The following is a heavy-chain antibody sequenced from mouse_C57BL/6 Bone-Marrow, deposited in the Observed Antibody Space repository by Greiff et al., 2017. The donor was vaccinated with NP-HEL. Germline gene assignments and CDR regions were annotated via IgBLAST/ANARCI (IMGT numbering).Heavy chain of an antibody. V-gene: IGHV8-8*01. CDR3: ARLYSNYVNYAMDY. CDR1: GFSLSTFGMG. J-gene: IGHJ4*01. Sequence: QVTLKESGPGILQPSQTLSLTCSFSGFSLSTFGMGVGWIRQPSGKGLEWLAHIWWDDDKYYNPALKGRLTISKDTSKNQVFLKIANVDTADTATYYCARLYSNYVNYAMDYWGQGTSVTVSS. D-gene: IGHD2-5*01. CDR2: IWWDDDK.